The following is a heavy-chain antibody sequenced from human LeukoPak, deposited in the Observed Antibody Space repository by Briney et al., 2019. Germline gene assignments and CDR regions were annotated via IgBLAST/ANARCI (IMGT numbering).Heavy chain of an antibody. Sequence: GGSLRLSCAASGFTFSSYAMSWVRQAPGKGLEWVSAISGSGGSTYYADSVKGRFTISRDNAKNSLYLQMNSLRAEDTAVYYCARDGAAGTSGAFDIWGQGTMVTVSS. J-gene: IGHJ3*02. V-gene: IGHV3-23*01. CDR3: ARDGAAGTSGAFDI. D-gene: IGHD6-13*01. CDR2: ISGSGGST. CDR1: GFTFSSYA.